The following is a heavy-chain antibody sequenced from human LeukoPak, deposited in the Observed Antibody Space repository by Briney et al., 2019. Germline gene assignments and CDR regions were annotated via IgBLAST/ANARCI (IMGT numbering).Heavy chain of an antibody. CDR3: QRPHYYPYYLDD. V-gene: IGHV3-66*02. Sequence: PGESLRLSCAASGFTVSNNYMSWVRQAPGKGLEWVSVIYSGGSTYYADSVKGRFTISRDNSKNTVYHRMNSLRAEDTAVYFCQRPHYYPYYLDDWGKGTTVTVSS. CDR2: IYSGGST. CDR1: GFTVSNNY. J-gene: IGHJ6*03.